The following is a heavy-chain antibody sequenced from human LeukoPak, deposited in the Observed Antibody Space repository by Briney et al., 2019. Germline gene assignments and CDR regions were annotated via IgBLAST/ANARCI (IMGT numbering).Heavy chain of an antibody. CDR1: GLTFSSYA. Sequence: GGSLRLSCAASGLTFSSYAMSWVRQAPGKGLEWVSAISGSGGSTYYADSVKGRFTISRDNSKNTLYLQMNSLRAEDTAVYYCARLTMVRGVSYWGQGTLVTVSS. D-gene: IGHD3-10*01. CDR3: ARLTMVRGVSY. J-gene: IGHJ4*02. V-gene: IGHV3-23*01. CDR2: ISGSGGST.